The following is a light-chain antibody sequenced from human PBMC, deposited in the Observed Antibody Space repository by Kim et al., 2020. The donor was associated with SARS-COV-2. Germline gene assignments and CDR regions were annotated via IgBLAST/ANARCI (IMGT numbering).Light chain of an antibody. Sequence: LSPGERPTLSCRASQSVSNNYLAWYQQKPGQAPRLLIYGASTRATGIPDRFSGSGSGTDFTLTINRLEPEDFAVYYCQQYGSSPYTFGQGTKLEI. CDR3: QQYGSSPYT. CDR2: GAS. V-gene: IGKV3-20*01. CDR1: QSVSNNY. J-gene: IGKJ2*01.